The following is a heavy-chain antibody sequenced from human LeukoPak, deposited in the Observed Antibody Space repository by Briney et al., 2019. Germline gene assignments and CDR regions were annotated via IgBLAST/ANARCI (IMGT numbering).Heavy chain of an antibody. Sequence: PGGSLRLSCAPSGFTFSSYAMSWVRQAPGKGLEWVSGINWNGGSTGYADSVKGRFTISRDNAKNSLYLQMNSLRAEDTALYYCAREGYYGSGSPYYYYYMDVWGKGTTVTVSS. CDR2: INWNGGST. D-gene: IGHD3-10*01. V-gene: IGHV3-20*04. CDR3: AREGYYGSGSPYYYYYMDV. CDR1: GFTFSSYA. J-gene: IGHJ6*03.